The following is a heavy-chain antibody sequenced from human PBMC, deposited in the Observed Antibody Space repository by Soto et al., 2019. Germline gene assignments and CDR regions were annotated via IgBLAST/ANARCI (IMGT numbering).Heavy chain of an antibody. J-gene: IGHJ5*02. CDR1: GYTFTSYY. D-gene: IGHD6-19*01. V-gene: IGHV1-46*03. CDR2: INPSGGST. CDR3: ARASIAVAGYNWFDP. Sequence: SVKVSCKASGYTFTSYYMHWVRQAPGQGLEWMGIINPSGGSTSYAQKFQGRVTMTRDTSTSTVYMELSSLRSEDTAVYYCARASIAVAGYNWFDPWGQGTLVTVSS.